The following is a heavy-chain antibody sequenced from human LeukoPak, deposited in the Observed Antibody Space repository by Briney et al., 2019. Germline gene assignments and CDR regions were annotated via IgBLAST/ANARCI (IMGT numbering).Heavy chain of an antibody. CDR2: ISYSGSP. CDR3: ARRKGCSGGSCYGDTFDY. V-gene: IGHV4-59*08. J-gene: IGHJ4*02. D-gene: IGHD2-15*01. Sequence: SETLSLTCSVSGDSIATYYWSWIRQPPGKGLEWIGYISYSGSPYYNPSLKSRVTMSVDTSKNQFSLKLSSVTAADTAVYYCARRKGCSGGSCYGDTFDYWGQGILVTVSS. CDR1: GDSIATYY.